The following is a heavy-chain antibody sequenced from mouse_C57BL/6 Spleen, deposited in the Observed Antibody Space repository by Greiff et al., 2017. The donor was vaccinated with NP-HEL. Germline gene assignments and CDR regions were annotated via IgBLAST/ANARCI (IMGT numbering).Heavy chain of an antibody. V-gene: IGHV1-81*01. CDR3: ARQWGTLYGSHPLDY. Sequence: QVQLQQSGAELARPGASVKLSCKASGYTFTSYGISWVKQRTGQGLEWIGEIYPRSGNTYYNEKFKGKATLTADKSSSTAYMELRSLTSEDSAVYFCARQWGTLYGSHPLDYWGQGTTLTVSS. J-gene: IGHJ2*01. CDR1: GYTFTSYG. CDR2: IYPRSGNT. D-gene: IGHD1-1*01.